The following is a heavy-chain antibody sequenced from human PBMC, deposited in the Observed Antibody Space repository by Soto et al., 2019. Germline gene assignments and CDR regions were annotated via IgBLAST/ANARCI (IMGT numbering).Heavy chain of an antibody. CDR3: ARDRGVAPPVAGNTHYYYYMDV. V-gene: IGHV1-18*01. CDR1: GYSFTNYG. D-gene: IGHD6-19*01. J-gene: IGHJ6*03. CDR2: ISGFNGNT. Sequence: QDQLVQSGAEVKKPGASVTVSCKASGYSFTNYGITWVRQAPGQGLEWMGWISGFNGNTHYAQKHQGRVTMTTDASTSTAYMELRSTRSDDTAVYYCARDRGVAPPVAGNTHYYYYMDVWGKGTTVTVSS.